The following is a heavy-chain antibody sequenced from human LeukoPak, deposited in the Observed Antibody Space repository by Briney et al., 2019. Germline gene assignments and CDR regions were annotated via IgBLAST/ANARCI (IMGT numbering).Heavy chain of an antibody. CDR2: ISAYNGNT. J-gene: IGHJ4*02. V-gene: IGHV1-18*01. CDR1: GYTFTSYG. CDR3: AREGPPVVGATSLDFDY. Sequence: APVKVSCKASGYTFTSYGISWVRQAPGQGLEWMGWISAYNGNTNYAQKLQGRVTMTTDTSTSTAYMELRSLRSDDTAVYYCAREGPPVVGATSLDFDYWGQGTLVTVSS. D-gene: IGHD1-26*01.